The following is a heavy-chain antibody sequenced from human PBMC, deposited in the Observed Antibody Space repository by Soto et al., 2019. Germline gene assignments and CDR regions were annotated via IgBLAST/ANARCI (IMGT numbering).Heavy chain of an antibody. CDR1: GFTFSSYA. D-gene: IGHD6-19*01. V-gene: IGHV3-30-3*01. J-gene: IGHJ4*02. CDR2: ISYDGSNK. Sequence: QVQLVESGGGVVQPGRSLRLSCAASGFTFSSYAMHWVRQAPGKGLEWVAVISYDGSNKYYADSVKGRFTISRDNSKNPVYLQMNSLRAEDTAVYYCARGGGEYSSGWGYWGQGTLVTVSS. CDR3: ARGGGEYSSGWGY.